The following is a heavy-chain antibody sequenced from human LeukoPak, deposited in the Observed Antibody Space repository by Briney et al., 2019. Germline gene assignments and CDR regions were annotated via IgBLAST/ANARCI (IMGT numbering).Heavy chain of an antibody. CDR1: GFTFSSYS. CDR3: ASPPWLVPIDY. J-gene: IGHJ4*02. Sequence: GESLKISCAASGFTFSSYSMNWVRQAPGEGMEWVSSISSSSSYIYYADSVKGRFTISRDNAKNSLYLQMNSLRAEDTAVYYCASPPWLVPIDYWGQGTLVTVSS. D-gene: IGHD6-19*01. CDR2: ISSSSSYI. V-gene: IGHV3-21*01.